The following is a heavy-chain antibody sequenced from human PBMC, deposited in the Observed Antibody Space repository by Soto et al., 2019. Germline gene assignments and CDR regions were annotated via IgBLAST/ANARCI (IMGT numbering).Heavy chain of an antibody. Sequence: PGGSLRLSCSASGFTFSSYAMHWVRQAPGKGLEYVSAISSNGGSTYYADSVKGRFTISRDNSKNTLYLQMSSLRAEDTAVYYFVKAFYLGATRRGSSYYYGMDVWGQGTTVTVSS. CDR1: GFTFSSYA. J-gene: IGHJ6*02. D-gene: IGHD1-26*01. CDR2: ISSNGGST. CDR3: VKAFYLGATRRGSSYYYGMDV. V-gene: IGHV3-64D*06.